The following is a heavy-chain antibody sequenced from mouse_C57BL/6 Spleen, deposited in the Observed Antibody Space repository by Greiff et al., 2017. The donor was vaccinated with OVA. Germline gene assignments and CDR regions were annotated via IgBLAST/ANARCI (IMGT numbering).Heavy chain of an antibody. D-gene: IGHD2-4*01. V-gene: IGHV1-52*01. CDR2: IDPSDSET. CDR3: ARRNYDYDEAWFAY. Sequence: QVQLQQSGAELVRPGSSVKLSCKASGYTFTSYWMHWVKQRPIQGLEWIGNIDPSDSETHYNQKFKDKATWTVDKSSSTAYMQLSSLTSEDSAVYYCARRNYDYDEAWFAYWGQGTLVTVSA. CDR1: GYTFTSYW. J-gene: IGHJ3*01.